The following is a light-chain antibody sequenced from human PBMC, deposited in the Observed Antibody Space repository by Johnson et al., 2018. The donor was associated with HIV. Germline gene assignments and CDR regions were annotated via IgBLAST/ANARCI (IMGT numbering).Light chain of an antibody. J-gene: IGLJ1*01. CDR2: ESN. CDR1: SSNIGNNY. Sequence: QSVLTQPPSVSAAPGQKVTISCSGSSSNIGNNYVSWYQQLPGTAPKLLIYESNKLPSGIPDRFSGSKSGTSATLGITGLQTGDAADYYCGTWDDSLSALYGIGTGTKVTVL. V-gene: IGLV1-51*02. CDR3: GTWDDSLSALYG.